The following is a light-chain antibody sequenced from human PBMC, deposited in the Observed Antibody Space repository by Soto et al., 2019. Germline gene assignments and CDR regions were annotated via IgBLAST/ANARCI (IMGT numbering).Light chain of an antibody. CDR2: GAS. CDR1: QSVSSSY. V-gene: IGKV3-20*01. J-gene: IGKJ1*01. Sequence: EIVLTQSPGTLSLSPGERATLSCRASQSVSSSYLAWYQQKPGQAPRLLIYGASSRATGIPDRFSGSGSGTDFTLTFSRLEPEDFAVYYCQQYETFGQGTKVEIK. CDR3: QQYET.